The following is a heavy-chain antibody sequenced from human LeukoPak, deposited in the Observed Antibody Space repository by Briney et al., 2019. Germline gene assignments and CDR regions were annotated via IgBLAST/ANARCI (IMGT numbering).Heavy chain of an antibody. D-gene: IGHD6-13*01. J-gene: IGHJ4*02. CDR2: ISSSSSTM. V-gene: IGHV3-48*04. CDR1: GFTFSSYS. CDR3: ASFSSSSWYGLDY. Sequence: GGSLRLSCAASGFTFSSYSVNWVRQAPGKGLEWVSYISSSSSTMYYADSVKGRFTISRDNAKNSLYLQMNSLRADDTAVYYCASFSSSSWYGLDYWGQGTLVTVSS.